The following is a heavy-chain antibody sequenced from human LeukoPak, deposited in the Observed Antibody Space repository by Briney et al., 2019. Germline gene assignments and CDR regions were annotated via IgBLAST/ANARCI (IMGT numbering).Heavy chain of an antibody. V-gene: IGHV3-23*01. CDR2: ISGSGGRT. CDR3: ANPPTVTSFDH. Sequence: GGSLRLSRAASGFTFSSYAMNWVRQAPGKGLEWVSSISGSGGRTYYADSVKGRFTISRDNSKNTLYLQMNSLRAEDTAVYYCANPPTVTSFDHWGQGTLVTVSS. J-gene: IGHJ4*02. CDR1: GFTFSSYA. D-gene: IGHD4-11*01.